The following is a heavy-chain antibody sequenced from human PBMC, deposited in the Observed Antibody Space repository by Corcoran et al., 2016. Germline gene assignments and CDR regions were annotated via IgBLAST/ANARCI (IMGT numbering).Heavy chain of an antibody. CDR3: ARHGRWDVFDP. Sequence: QLQLQESGPGLVKPSETLSLTCTVSGGSISSSSYYWGWIRQPPGKGLEWIGSIYYSGSTYYNPSLKSRVTISVDTSKNQFSRELSSVTAADTAGYDCARHGRWDVFDPWGQGTLVTVSS. J-gene: IGHJ5*02. CDR1: GGSISSSSYY. V-gene: IGHV4-39*01. CDR2: IYYSGST. D-gene: IGHD1-26*01.